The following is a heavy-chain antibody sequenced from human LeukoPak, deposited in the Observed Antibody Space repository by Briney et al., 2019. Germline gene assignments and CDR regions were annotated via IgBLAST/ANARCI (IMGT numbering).Heavy chain of an antibody. D-gene: IGHD3-22*01. Sequence: SETLSLTCTVSGGSISSYYWSWIRQPPGKGLEWIGYIYYSGSTNYNPSLKSRVTISVDTSKNQFSLKLSSVTAADTAVYYCARGGLYDSSRFDYWGQGTLVTVSS. V-gene: IGHV4-59*01. CDR1: GGSISSYY. CDR3: ARGGLYDSSRFDY. J-gene: IGHJ4*02. CDR2: IYYSGST.